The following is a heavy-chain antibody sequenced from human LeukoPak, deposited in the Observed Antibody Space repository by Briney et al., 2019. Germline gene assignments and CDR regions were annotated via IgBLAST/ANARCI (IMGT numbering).Heavy chain of an antibody. CDR3: ARDGSWGRPFVVPAALDDAFDI. CDR2: ISSSSSYI. V-gene: IGHV3-21*01. CDR1: GFTFSSYS. D-gene: IGHD2-2*01. Sequence: GGSLRLSCAASGFTFSSYSMNWVRQAPGKGLEWVSSISSSSSYIYYADSVKGRFTISRDNAKNSLYLQMNSLRAEDTAVYYCARDGSWGRPFVVPAALDDAFDIWGQGTMVTVSS. J-gene: IGHJ3*02.